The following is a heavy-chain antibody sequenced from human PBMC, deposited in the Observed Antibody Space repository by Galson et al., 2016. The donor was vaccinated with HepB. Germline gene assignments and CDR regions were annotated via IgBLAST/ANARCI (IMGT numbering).Heavy chain of an antibody. D-gene: IGHD2-2*01. CDR1: GYIFTNFY. V-gene: IGHV1-46*01. CDR3: ARGGYCSTDACYFYDALDV. CDR2: INPSAGRA. J-gene: IGHJ6*02. Sequence: SVKVSCKASGYIFTNFYIHWVRQAPGQGLEWMGTINPSAGRANYAQKFQGRVFMTSDTSTDTVYMEHNSLSPEDAAVSYCARGGYCSTDACYFYDALDVWGQGTTITVSS.